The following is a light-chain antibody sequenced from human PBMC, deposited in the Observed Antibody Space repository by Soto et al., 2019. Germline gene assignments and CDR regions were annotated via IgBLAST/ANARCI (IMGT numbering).Light chain of an antibody. Sequence: EIVLTQSPGTLSLSPGERATLSCRANQSVSSSYLAWYQQKPGQAPRLLIYGASSRATGIPDRFSGSGSGTDFTLTISRLEPEDFAVYYCQQYGSSPPPVTFGQGTKVEIK. V-gene: IGKV3-20*01. CDR3: QQYGSSPPPVT. CDR1: QSVSSSY. J-gene: IGKJ1*01. CDR2: GAS.